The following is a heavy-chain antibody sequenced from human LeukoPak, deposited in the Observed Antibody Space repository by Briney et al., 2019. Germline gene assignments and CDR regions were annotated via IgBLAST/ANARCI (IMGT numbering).Heavy chain of an antibody. CDR2: INPNSGGT. Sequence: ASVKVSCKASGYTFTTYYIHWVRQAPGQGLEWVGRINPNSGGTDDAQKFQGRISMTRDTSITTAYMELSRLGSDDTAVYYCGREKNYYDGSGYISYFDFWGQGTLVTVSS. CDR3: GREKNYYDGSGYISYFDF. D-gene: IGHD3-22*01. J-gene: IGHJ4*02. CDR1: GYTFTTYY. V-gene: IGHV1-2*06.